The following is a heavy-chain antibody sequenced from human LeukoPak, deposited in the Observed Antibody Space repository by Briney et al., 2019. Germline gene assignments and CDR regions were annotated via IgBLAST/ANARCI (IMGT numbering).Heavy chain of an antibody. D-gene: IGHD3-10*02. J-gene: IGHJ6*04. CDR3: AELGITMIGGV. V-gene: IGHV3-11*04. CDR2: ISSSGSTI. CDR1: GFTFSHAW. Sequence: PGGSLRLSCAASGFTFSHAWMSWVRQAPGKGLEWVSYISSSGSTIYYADSVKGRFTISRDSAKNSLYLQINSLRAEDTAVYYCAELGITMIGGVWGKGTTVTISS.